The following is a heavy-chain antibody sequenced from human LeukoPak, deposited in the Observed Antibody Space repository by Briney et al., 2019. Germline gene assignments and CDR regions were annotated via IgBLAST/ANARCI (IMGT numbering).Heavy chain of an antibody. Sequence: GGSLRLSCAASGFTFDDYGMSWVRQAPGKGLEWVSGINWNGGSTGYADSVKGRFTISRDNAKNSLYLQMNSLRAEDTALYYCARDPSYYSYGTLVYWGQGTLVTVSS. CDR1: GFTFDDYG. CDR2: INWNGGST. CDR3: ARDPSYYSYGTLVY. V-gene: IGHV3-20*04. J-gene: IGHJ4*02. D-gene: IGHD5-18*01.